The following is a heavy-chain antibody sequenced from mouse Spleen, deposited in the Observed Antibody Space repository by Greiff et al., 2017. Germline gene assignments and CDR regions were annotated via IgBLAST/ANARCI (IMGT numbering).Heavy chain of an antibody. D-gene: IGHD4-1*01. Sequence: EVQLQQSGPVLVKPGASVKMSCKASGYTFTDYYMNWVKQSHGKSLEWIGVINPYNGGTSYNQKFKGKATLTVDKSSSTAYMELNSLTSEDSAVYYCARSGTTGPYYFDYWGQGTTLTVSS. CDR3: ARSGTTGPYYFDY. CDR2: INPYNGGT. V-gene: IGHV1-19*01. J-gene: IGHJ2*01. CDR1: GYTFTDYY.